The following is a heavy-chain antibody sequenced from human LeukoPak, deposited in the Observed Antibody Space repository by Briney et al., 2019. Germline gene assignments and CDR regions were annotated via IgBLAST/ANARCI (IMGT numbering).Heavy chain of an antibody. CDR1: GGSISSYY. D-gene: IGHD5-18*01. Sequence: SETLSLTCTASGGSISSYYWSWIRQPPGKGLEWIGYIYYSGSTNYNPSLKSRVTISVDTSKNQFSLKLSSVTAADTAVYYCARDRTATDYWGQGTLVTVSS. CDR3: ARDRTATDY. J-gene: IGHJ4*02. V-gene: IGHV4-59*01. CDR2: IYYSGST.